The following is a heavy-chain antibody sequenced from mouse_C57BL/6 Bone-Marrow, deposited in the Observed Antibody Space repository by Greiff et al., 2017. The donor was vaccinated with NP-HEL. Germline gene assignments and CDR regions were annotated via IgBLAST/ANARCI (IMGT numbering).Heavy chain of an antibody. CDR2: IDPSDSYT. CDR1: GYTFTSYW. J-gene: IGHJ1*03. V-gene: IGHV1-69*01. Sequence: QVQLQQPGAELVMPGASVKLSCKASGYTFTSYWMHWVKQRPGQGLEWIGEIDPSDSYTNYNQKFQGKSTLTVDKSSSTAYMQLSSLTSEDSAVYYCARSGGWYFDVWGTGTTVTVSS. D-gene: IGHD3-1*01. CDR3: ARSGGWYFDV.